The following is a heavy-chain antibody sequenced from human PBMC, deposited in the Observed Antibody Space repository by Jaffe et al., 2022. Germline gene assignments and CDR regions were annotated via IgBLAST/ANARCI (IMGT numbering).Heavy chain of an antibody. D-gene: IGHD3-10*01. CDR1: GYSISSGYY. CDR3: ARSLWFGELLLDY. J-gene: IGHJ4*02. V-gene: IGHV4-38-2*01. Sequence: QVQLQESGPGLVKPSETLSLTCAVSGYSISSGYYWGWIRQPPGKGLEWIGSIYHSGSTYYNPSLKSRVTISVDTSKNQFSLKLSSVTAADTAVYYCARSLWFGELLLDYWGQGTLVTVSS. CDR2: IYHSGST.